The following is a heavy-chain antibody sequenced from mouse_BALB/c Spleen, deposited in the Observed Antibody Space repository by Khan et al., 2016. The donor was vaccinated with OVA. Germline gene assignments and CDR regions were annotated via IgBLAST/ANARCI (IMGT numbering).Heavy chain of an antibody. CDR2: IDPANDNS. Sequence: EVQLQESGAELVKPGASVKLSCTASGFNIKDTHMHWVKQRPEQGLEWIGRIDPANDNSKYDPRFQGKVTITAEKSSNKAYISLSSQTDEDTDVYYSAPAGSGDYYDYWGQGTTLTVSS. CDR1: GFNIKDTH. D-gene: IGHD4-1*01. V-gene: IGHV14-3*02. CDR3: APAGSGDYYDY. J-gene: IGHJ2*01.